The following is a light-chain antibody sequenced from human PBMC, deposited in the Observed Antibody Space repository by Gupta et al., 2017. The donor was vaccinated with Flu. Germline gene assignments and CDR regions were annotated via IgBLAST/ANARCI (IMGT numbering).Light chain of an antibody. J-gene: IGLJ2*01. CDR3: SSYTSSSTVV. V-gene: IGLV2-14*01. CDR2: EVS. Sequence: SITISCTGTNSDFGGYNDVSWYQQHPGKDPKFRMYEVSNRPSGVSNRFSGSKSGNTASLTISGLQAEDEADYYCSSYTSSSTVVFGGGTKLTVL. CDR1: NSDFGGYND.